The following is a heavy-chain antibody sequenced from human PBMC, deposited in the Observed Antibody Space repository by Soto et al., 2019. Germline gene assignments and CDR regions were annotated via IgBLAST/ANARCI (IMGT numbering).Heavy chain of an antibody. D-gene: IGHD4-17*01. CDR2: INPSGGST. V-gene: IGHV1-46*01. CDR1: GYTFTSYY. CDR3: ARGTQTTVTTRLFDC. Sequence: ASVKVSCKASGYTFTSYYMHWVRQAPGQGLEWMGIINPSGGSTSYAQKFQGRVTMTRDTSTSTVYMELSSLRSEDTAVYYCARGTQTTVTTRLFDCWGQGTLVTVSS. J-gene: IGHJ4*02.